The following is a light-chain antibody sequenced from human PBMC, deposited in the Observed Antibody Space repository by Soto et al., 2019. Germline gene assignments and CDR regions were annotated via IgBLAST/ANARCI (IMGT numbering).Light chain of an antibody. CDR2: DAS. V-gene: IGKV1-33*01. Sequence: DIQMTQSPSSLSASVGDRLTLTCQASQDISDSLIWYQVKPGNAPQLLMFDASKLETGVPSRFSGSGSGKEFTFTISSLQPEDFATYYCQQYASLPLTFGGGTKVEIK. J-gene: IGKJ4*01. CDR3: QQYASLPLT. CDR1: QDISDS.